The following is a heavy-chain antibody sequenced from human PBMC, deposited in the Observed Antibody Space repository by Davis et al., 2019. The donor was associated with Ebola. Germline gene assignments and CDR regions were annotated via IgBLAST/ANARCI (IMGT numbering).Heavy chain of an antibody. D-gene: IGHD3-3*01. CDR1: GYTFTGHY. V-gene: IGHV1-2*02. Sequence: ASVKVSCKASGYTFTGHYIHWVRQAPGQGLEWMGWINPNAGNTKYEQRFQGRTTMTRDTSTTTVYLELSSLRSDDTAVYYCARGSGFWSGYFMAYFEYWGQGALVTVSS. CDR2: INPNAGNT. CDR3: ARGSGFWSGYFMAYFEY. J-gene: IGHJ4*02.